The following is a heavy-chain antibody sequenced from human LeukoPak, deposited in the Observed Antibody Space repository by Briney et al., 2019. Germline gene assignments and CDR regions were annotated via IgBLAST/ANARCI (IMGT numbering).Heavy chain of an antibody. CDR2: ISGSGGST. CDR1: GFTFSSYA. J-gene: IGHJ4*02. Sequence: PGGSLRLSCAASGFTFSSYAMIWVRQAAGKGLEWVSAISGSGGSTYYADSVKGRFTISRDNSKKTLYLQMNSLRAEDTAVYYCANTPRIYCSGGSCYVDYWGQGTLVTVSS. D-gene: IGHD2-15*01. V-gene: IGHV3-23*01. CDR3: ANTPRIYCSGGSCYVDY.